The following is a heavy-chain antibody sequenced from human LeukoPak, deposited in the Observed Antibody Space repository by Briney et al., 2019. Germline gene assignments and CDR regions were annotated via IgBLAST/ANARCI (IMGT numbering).Heavy chain of an antibody. D-gene: IGHD1-26*01. V-gene: IGHV1-2*02. CDR3: ARLSGSYYFDY. J-gene: IGHJ4*02. CDR2: INPNSGGT. Sequence: ASVKVSCKASGYTFTGYYMHWVRQAPGQGLEWMGWINPNSGGTDYAQKFQGRVTMTRDTSISTAYMEPSRLRSDDTAVYYCARLSGSYYFDYWGQGTLVTVSS. CDR1: GYTFTGYY.